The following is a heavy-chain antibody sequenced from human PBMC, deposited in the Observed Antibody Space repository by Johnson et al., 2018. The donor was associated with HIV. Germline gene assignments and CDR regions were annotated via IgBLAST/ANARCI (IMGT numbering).Heavy chain of an antibody. Sequence: VESGGGVVRPGGSLRLSCAASGFTFDDYGMSWVRQAPGKGLEWVARIKSKTDGGTTDYVAPVKGRFTISRDDSKNTLYLQMNSLKTEDTAVYYCTTDGRIPVAHHDAFDVWGQGTMVTVSS. D-gene: IGHD6-19*01. J-gene: IGHJ3*01. CDR3: TTDGRIPVAHHDAFDV. V-gene: IGHV3-15*01. CDR2: IKSKTDGGTT. CDR1: GFTFDDYG.